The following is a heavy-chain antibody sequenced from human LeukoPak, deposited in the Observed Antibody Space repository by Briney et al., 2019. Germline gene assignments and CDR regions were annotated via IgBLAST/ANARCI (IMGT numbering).Heavy chain of an antibody. D-gene: IGHD2-2*01. V-gene: IGHV3-21*01. CDR3: ARDLGYCSSTSCQAVYFDY. CDR2: ISSSSSYI. Sequence: GGSLRLSCAASGFTFSSYSMNWVRQAPGKGLEWVSSISSSSSYIYYADSVKGRFTISRDNAKNSLYLQMNSLRAEDTAVYYCARDLGYCSSTSCQAVYFDYWGQGTLVTVSS. CDR1: GFTFSSYS. J-gene: IGHJ4*02.